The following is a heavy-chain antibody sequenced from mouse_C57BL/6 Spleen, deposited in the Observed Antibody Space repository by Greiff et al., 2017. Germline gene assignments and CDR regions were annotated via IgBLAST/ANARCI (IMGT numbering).Heavy chain of an antibody. J-gene: IGHJ4*01. CDR2: INPNYGTT. CDR1: GYSFTDDN. Sequence: VQLQQSGPELVKPGASVKISCKASGYSFTDDNMNWVKQSNGKSLEWIGVINPNYGTTSYNPQFQGKATLNADQPPNTASMPLHSLTSEDSAVYYCARKGRNYAMDYWGQGTHVTVSS. V-gene: IGHV1-39*01. CDR3: ARKGRNYAMDY. D-gene: IGHD3-3*01.